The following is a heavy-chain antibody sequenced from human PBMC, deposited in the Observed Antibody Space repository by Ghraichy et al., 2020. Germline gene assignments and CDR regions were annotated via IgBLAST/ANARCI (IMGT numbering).Heavy chain of an antibody. CDR1: GGSISSYY. Sequence: SETLSLTCTVSGGSISSYYWSWTRQPPGKGLEWIGYIYYSGSTNYNPSLKSRVTISVDTSKNQFSLKLSSVTAADTAVYYCARDIGSANWFDPWVQGTLVTVSS. V-gene: IGHV4-59*01. CDR3: ARDIGSANWFDP. J-gene: IGHJ5*02. CDR2: IYYSGST. D-gene: IGHD1-26*01.